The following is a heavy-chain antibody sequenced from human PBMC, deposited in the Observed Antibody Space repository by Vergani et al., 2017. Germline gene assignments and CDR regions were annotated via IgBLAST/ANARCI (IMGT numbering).Heavy chain of an antibody. V-gene: IGHV4-59*01. CDR2: IYYSGST. CDR3: ARSIGSSSWYGLDFDY. J-gene: IGHJ4*02. Sequence: QVQLQESGPGLVKPSETLSLTCTVSGGSISSYYWSWIRQPPGKGLEWIGYIYYSGSTNYHPSLKSRVTISVDTSKNQFSLKLSSVTAADTAVYYCARSIGSSSWYGLDFDYWGQGTLVTVSS. D-gene: IGHD6-13*01. CDR1: GGSISSYY.